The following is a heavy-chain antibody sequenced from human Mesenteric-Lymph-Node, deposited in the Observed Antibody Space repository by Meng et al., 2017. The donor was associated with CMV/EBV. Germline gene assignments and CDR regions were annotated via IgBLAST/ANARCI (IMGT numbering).Heavy chain of an antibody. D-gene: IGHD1-1*01. Sequence: GSLRLSCTVSGGSISSHYWSWIRQPPGKGLEWIGYIFYTGNTNYNPSLKSRVTISVDTSKNQFSLKLTSVTAADTAVYYCASIRTLQRLPQGDIDYWGQGTLVTVSS. J-gene: IGHJ4*02. CDR3: ASIRTLQRLPQGDIDY. V-gene: IGHV4-59*11. CDR2: IFYTGNT. CDR1: GGSISSHY.